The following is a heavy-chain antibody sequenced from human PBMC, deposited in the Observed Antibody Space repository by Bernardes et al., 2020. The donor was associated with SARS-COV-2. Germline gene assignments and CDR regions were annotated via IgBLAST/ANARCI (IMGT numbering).Heavy chain of an antibody. D-gene: IGHD6-13*01. J-gene: IGHJ6*02. CDR2: ISSSSSTI. V-gene: IGHV3-48*01. Sequence: GGSLRLSCAASGFTFSSYSMNWVRQAPGKGLECVSYISSSSSTIYYADSVKGRFTISRDNAKNSLYLQMNSLRAEDTAVYYCARDCSSSSWYSGDYYYYYGMDVWGQGTTVTVSS. CDR3: ARDCSSSSWYSGDYYYYYGMDV. CDR1: GFTFSSYS.